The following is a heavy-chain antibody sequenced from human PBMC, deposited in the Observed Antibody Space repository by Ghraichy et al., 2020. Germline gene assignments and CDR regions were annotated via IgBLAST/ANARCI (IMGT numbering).Heavy chain of an antibody. D-gene: IGHD2-2*01. CDR3: AKAYTEGVVPAAAYYYYYYMDV. CDR1: GFTFSSYA. Sequence: LTCAASGFTFSSYAMSWVRQAPGKGLEWVSAISGSGGSTYYADSVKGRFTISRDNSKNTLYLQMNSLRAEDTAVYYCAKAYTEGVVPAAAYYYYYYMDVWGKGTTVTVSS. J-gene: IGHJ6*03. CDR2: ISGSGGST. V-gene: IGHV3-23*01.